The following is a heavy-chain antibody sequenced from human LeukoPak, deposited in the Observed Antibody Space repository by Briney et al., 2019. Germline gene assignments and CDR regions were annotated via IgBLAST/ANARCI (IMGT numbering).Heavy chain of an antibody. CDR2: ISGSGGST. CDR1: GFTFSSYA. V-gene: IGHV3-23*01. Sequence: GGSLRLSCAASGFTFSSYAMSWVRQAPGKGLEWVSAISGSGGSTYYADSVKGRFTTSIDNARNSLYLQMNSLRPEDTAVYYCAKNSGWLQLGNWGQGTLVTVSS. D-gene: IGHD5-24*01. CDR3: AKNSGWLQLGN. J-gene: IGHJ4*02.